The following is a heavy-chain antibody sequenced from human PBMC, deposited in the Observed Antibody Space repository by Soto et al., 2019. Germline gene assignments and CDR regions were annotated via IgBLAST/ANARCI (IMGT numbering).Heavy chain of an antibody. CDR3: GRDCHGDY. CDR2: IDHDGPT. J-gene: IGHJ4*02. V-gene: IGHV3-74*01. CDR1: GFTFSNYW. Sequence: EVQLVESGGGLVQPGGSLRLSCAGSGFTFSNYWMHWVRQAPGKGLEWVSRIDHDGPTDYADSVRGRFTISRDNAENTLYLQMNSLRPEDTAVYYCGRDCHGDYWGQGTLVTVSS.